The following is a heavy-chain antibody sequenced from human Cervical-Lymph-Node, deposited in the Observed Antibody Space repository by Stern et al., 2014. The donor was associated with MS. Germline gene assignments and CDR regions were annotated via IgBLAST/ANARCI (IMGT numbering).Heavy chain of an antibody. J-gene: IGHJ4*02. D-gene: IGHD1-26*01. CDR2: IDVYSGKT. Sequence: QVQLVQSGAEVKKPGASVKVSCKASGYTFGSYGFHWVRQAPGPGLQWMGWIDVYSGKTKNAQMFQGRVTLTTDTSTNTAYMELRSLKPDDTAMYYCARDKREGDYWGQGTLVTVSS. CDR1: GYTFGSYG. V-gene: IGHV1-18*01. CDR3: ARDKREGDY.